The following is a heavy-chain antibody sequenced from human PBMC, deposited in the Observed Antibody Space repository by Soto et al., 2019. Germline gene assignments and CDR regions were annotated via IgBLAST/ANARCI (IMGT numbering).Heavy chain of an antibody. D-gene: IGHD2-15*01. CDR1: GGSFSGYY. V-gene: IGHV4-34*01. Sequence: PSETLSLTCAVYGGSFSGYYWSWIRQPPGKGLEWIGEINHSGSTNYNPSLKSRVTISVDTSKNQFPLKLSSVTAADTAVYYCARVVGAENDAFGIWGQGTMVTVSS. J-gene: IGHJ3*02. CDR3: ARVVGAENDAFGI. CDR2: INHSGST.